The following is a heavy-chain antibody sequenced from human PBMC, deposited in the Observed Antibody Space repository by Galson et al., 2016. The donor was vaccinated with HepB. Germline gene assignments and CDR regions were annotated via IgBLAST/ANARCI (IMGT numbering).Heavy chain of an antibody. CDR1: GFTFSRYG. V-gene: IGHV3-30*18. D-gene: IGHD3-10*01. Sequence: SLRLSCAASGFTFSRYGIHWVRQAPGKGLEWVAVILYDVSNKFYAASVKGRFTVSRDNSKNTVYLQMNSLRPEDTAVYYCAKGVRSVEFGDYMDYWGQGTLVTVSS. CDR3: AKGVRSVEFGDYMDY. J-gene: IGHJ4*02. CDR2: ILYDVSNK.